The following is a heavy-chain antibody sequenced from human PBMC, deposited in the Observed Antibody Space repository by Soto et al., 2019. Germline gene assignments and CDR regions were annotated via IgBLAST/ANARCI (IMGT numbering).Heavy chain of an antibody. Sequence: GGSLRLSCAASGFTFSSYAMSWVRQAPGKGLEWVSAISGSGGSTYYADSVKGRFTISRDNSKNTLYLQMNSLRVEDKAVYYCAKGFVLMVYALTHFDYWGQGTLVTVSS. D-gene: IGHD2-8*01. CDR2: ISGSGGST. CDR1: GFTFSSYA. CDR3: AKGFVLMVYALTHFDY. V-gene: IGHV3-23*01. J-gene: IGHJ4*02.